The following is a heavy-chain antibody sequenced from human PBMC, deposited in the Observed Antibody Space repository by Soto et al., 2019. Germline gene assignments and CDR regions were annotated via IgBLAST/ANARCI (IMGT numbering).Heavy chain of an antibody. CDR2: ISYDGSNK. Sequence: QVQLVESGGGVVQPGRSLRLSCAASGFTFSSYAMHWVRQARGKGLEGVAVISYDGSNKYYADSVKGRFTISRDNSKNTLYLQMNSLRAEDTAVYYCARVIRAPYYDSSGYYLGAFDIWGQGTMVAVSS. V-gene: IGHV3-30-3*01. J-gene: IGHJ3*02. D-gene: IGHD3-22*01. CDR1: GFTFSSYA. CDR3: ARVIRAPYYDSSGYYLGAFDI.